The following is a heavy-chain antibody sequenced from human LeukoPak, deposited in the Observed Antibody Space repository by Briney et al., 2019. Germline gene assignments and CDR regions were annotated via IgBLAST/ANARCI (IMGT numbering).Heavy chain of an antibody. D-gene: IGHD3-16*01. CDR1: GFTFSRYG. CDR2: ISYDASNK. J-gene: IGHJ5*02. V-gene: IGHV3-30*18. CDR3: AKSGGVRFDP. Sequence: GGSLRLSCAASGFTFSRYGMHWVRQTPGKGLEWVAVISYDASNKYYADSVKGRFTISRDNSKNTLYLQMNSLRGEDTAVYYCAKSGGVRFDPWGQGTLVTVSS.